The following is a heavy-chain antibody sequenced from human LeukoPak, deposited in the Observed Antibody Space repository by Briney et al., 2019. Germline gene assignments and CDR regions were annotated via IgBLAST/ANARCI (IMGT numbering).Heavy chain of an antibody. CDR1: RFTFSSYS. CDR3: ARADSSGWYVGQFDY. CDR2: ISSSSSTI. Sequence: GGSLRLSCAASRFTFSSYSMNWVRQAPGKGPEWVSYISSSSSTIYYADSVKGRFIISRDNAKNSLYLQMNSLRAEDTAVYYCARADSSGWYVGQFDYWGQGTLVTVSS. V-gene: IGHV3-48*04. J-gene: IGHJ4*02. D-gene: IGHD6-19*01.